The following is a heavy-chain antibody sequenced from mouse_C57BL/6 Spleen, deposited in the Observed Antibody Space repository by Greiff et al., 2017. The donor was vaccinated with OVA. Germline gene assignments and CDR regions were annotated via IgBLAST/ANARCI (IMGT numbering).Heavy chain of an antibody. D-gene: IGHD4-1*01. CDR1: GFTFSDYY. CDR2: ISNGGGST. CDR3: ARRTGTRRGYYFDY. Sequence: EVQLVESGGGLVQPGGSLKLSCAASGFTFSDYYMYWVRQSPEKRLEWVAYISNGGGSTYYPVTVKGRFTISRDNAKNTLYLQMSRLKSEDTAMYYCARRTGTRRGYYFDYWGQGTTLTVSS. V-gene: IGHV5-12*01. J-gene: IGHJ2*01.